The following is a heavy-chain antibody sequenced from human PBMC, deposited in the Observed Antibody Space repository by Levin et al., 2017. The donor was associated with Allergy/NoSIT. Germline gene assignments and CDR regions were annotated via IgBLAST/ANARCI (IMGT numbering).Heavy chain of an antibody. D-gene: IGHD3-22*01. CDR3: ARAGYYYDSSGPYHWYFDL. J-gene: IGHJ2*01. CDR2: VSDSGST. CDR1: GGSISSYQ. Sequence: SETLSLTCGVFGGSISSYQWSWIRQSPGKGLEWIGYVSDSGSTNSNPSLKSRDTISVDPSKKQFSLNLTSVTAADTAMYYCARAGYYYDSSGPYHWYFDLWGRGTLVTVSS. V-gene: IGHV4-59*01.